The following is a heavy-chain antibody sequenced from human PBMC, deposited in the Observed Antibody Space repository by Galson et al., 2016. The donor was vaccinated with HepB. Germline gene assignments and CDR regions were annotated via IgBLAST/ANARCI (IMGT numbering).Heavy chain of an antibody. CDR2: IYSGGTT. J-gene: IGHJ4*02. V-gene: IGHV3-53*01. CDR3: ARERLDHTSTSGIDY. D-gene: IGHD6-6*01. CDR1: GFTVSTNY. Sequence: SLRLSCAASGFTVSTNYMSWVRQAPGKGLEWVAVIYSGGTTYYADSVKGRITISRDNAKNSLFLQMNSLRAEDTAVYYCARERLDHTSTSGIDYWGQGTLVTVSS.